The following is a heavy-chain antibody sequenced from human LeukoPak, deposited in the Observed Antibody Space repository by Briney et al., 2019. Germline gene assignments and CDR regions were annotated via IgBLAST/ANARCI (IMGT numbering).Heavy chain of an antibody. CDR1: GASISSYY. CDR2: IYSSGSR. CDR3: ARDLVGATGFDN. J-gene: IGHJ4*02. Sequence: SETLSLTCTVSGASISSYYWSWIRQPAGKGLEWIGRIYSSGSRNYNPSLNSRVTMSVDTSMNQFSLKLSSVTAADTAVYHCARDLVGATGFDNWGQGTLVTVSP. V-gene: IGHV4-4*07. D-gene: IGHD1-26*01.